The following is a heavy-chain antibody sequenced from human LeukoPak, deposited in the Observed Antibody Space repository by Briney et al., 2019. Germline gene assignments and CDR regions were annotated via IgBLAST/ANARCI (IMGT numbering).Heavy chain of an antibody. D-gene: IGHD1-26*01. CDR1: GGSISSSNW. CDR3: ATNSGSYVLAFDI. CDR2: IYHSGST. V-gene: IGHV4-4*02. Sequence: SETLSLTCTVSGGSISSSNWWSWVRQPPGKGLEWIGEIYHSGSTNYNPSLKSRVTISVDKSKNQFSLKLSSVTAADTAVYYCATNSGSYVLAFDIWGQGTMVTVSS. J-gene: IGHJ3*02.